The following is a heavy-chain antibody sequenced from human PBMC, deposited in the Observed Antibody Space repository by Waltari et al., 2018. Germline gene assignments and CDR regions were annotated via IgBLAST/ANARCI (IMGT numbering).Heavy chain of an antibody. V-gene: IGHV3-30-3*01. D-gene: IGHD3-22*01. CDR2: ISYDGSNK. Sequence: QVQLVESGGGVVQPGRSLRLSCAASGFTFNNYPIHGVRKAPGKGLEWVAVISYDGSNKYYADSVKGRFIISRDNSKNTLYLQMNSLRAEDTAVYYCARVTDFDSSGYYYLDSWGQGTLVTVSS. CDR1: GFTFNNYP. J-gene: IGHJ4*02. CDR3: ARVTDFDSSGYYYLDS.